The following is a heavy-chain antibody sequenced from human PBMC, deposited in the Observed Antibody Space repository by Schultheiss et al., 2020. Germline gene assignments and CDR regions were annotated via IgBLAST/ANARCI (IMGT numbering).Heavy chain of an antibody. J-gene: IGHJ5*02. Sequence: ASVKVSCKASGYTFTSYYMHWVRQAPGQGLEWMGIINPSGGSTSYAQKFQGRVTMTRDTSTSTVYMELSGLRSEDTAVYYCARDLGIAARHLDWFDPWGQGTLVTVSA. CDR2: INPSGGST. CDR1: GYTFTSYY. CDR3: ARDLGIAARHLDWFDP. D-gene: IGHD6-6*01. V-gene: IGHV1-46*01.